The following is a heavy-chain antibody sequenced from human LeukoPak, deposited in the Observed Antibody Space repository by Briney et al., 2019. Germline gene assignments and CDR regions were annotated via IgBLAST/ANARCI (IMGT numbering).Heavy chain of an antibody. J-gene: IGHJ3*02. Sequence: SGGSLRLSCAASGFTFSSYGMHWVRQAPGKGLEWVAFIRYDGSNKYYADSVKGRFTISRDNSKNTLYLQMNSLRAEDTAVYYCAKDAGWFARGGALDICGEKTMLTVSS. CDR3: AKDAGWFARGGALDI. CDR1: GFTFSSYG. V-gene: IGHV3-30*02. CDR2: IRYDGSNK. D-gene: IGHD3-10*01.